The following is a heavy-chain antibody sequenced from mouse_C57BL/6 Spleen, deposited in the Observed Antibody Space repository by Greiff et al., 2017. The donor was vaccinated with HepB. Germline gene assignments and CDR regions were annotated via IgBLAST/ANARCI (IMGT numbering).Heavy chain of an antibody. V-gene: IGHV5-4*01. CDR3: ARELQLGRGAMDY. CDR1: GFTFSSYA. D-gene: IGHD4-1*02. CDR2: ISDGGSYT. Sequence: EVNVVESGGGLVKPGGSLKLSCAASGFTFSSYAMSWVRQTPEKRLEWVATISDGGSYTYYPDNVKGRFTISRDNAKNNLYLQMSHLKSEDTAMYYCARELQLGRGAMDYWGQGTSVTVSS. J-gene: IGHJ4*01.